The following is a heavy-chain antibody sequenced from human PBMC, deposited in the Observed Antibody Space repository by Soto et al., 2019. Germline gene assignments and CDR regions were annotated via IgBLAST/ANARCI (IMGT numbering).Heavy chain of an antibody. CDR2: VYSSGIT. J-gene: IGHJ4*02. Sequence: SETLSLTCTVSGDSISSYYWSWIRQPPGKGLEWIGNVYSSGITHYNPSLENRVTISVDMSKNHFSLRLSSVTAADTAVYYCAREARYCRGVSCYHHSDYLGQGTLVTVSS. CDR3: AREARYCRGVSCYHHSDY. CDR1: GDSISSYY. V-gene: IGHV4-59*01. D-gene: IGHD2-15*01.